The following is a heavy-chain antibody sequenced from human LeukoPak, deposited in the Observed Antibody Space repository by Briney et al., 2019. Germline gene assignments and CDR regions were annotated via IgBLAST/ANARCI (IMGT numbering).Heavy chain of an antibody. D-gene: IGHD6-19*01. CDR3: ARHIGNGRQWLN. CDR1: GFTFSRYG. Sequence: PGGSLRLSCVASGFTFSRYGIHWVRQPPGKGLEWVGKIDPSDSYTNYSPSFQGHVTISADKSISTAYLQWSSLKASDTAMYYCARHIGNGRQWLNWGQGTLVTVSS. V-gene: IGHV5-10-1*01. J-gene: IGHJ4*02. CDR2: IDPSDSYT.